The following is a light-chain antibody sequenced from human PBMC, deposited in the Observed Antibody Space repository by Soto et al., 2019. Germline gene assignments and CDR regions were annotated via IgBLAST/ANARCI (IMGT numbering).Light chain of an antibody. CDR2: GAS. J-gene: IGKJ3*01. Sequence: EIVLTQSPGTLSLSPGERATLSCRASQSVSSSYLAWYQQKPGQAPRLLIYGASSRATGIPDRFSGSGSGTEFTLTISSLQSEDFAVYYCQQYNNWPGFGPGTKVDIK. CDR1: QSVSSSY. CDR3: QQYNNWPG. V-gene: IGKV3-20*01.